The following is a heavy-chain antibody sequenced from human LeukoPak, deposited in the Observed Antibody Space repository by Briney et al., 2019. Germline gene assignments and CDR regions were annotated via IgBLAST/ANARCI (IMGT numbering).Heavy chain of an antibody. CDR2: INPSGGST. CDR1: GYTFNIYY. CDR3: VRVPYYSDSSGYGRGFDI. Sequence: ASGKLSCKASGYTFNIYYMHWVRQPPGQGLEWMGIINPSGGSTNYAQTLQGRVTITRDTTTSILYMEQRSVRSEDTGLYYSVRVPYYSDSSGYGRGFDIWGEGTMVTVSS. D-gene: IGHD3-22*01. J-gene: IGHJ3*02. V-gene: IGHV1-46*02.